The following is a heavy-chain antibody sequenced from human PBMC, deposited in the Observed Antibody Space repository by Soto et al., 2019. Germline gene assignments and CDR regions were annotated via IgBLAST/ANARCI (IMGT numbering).Heavy chain of an antibody. D-gene: IGHD2-15*01. CDR3: ARRGGICSGGSCYPNYYYYGMDV. J-gene: IGHJ6*02. Sequence: QVQLVQSGAEVKKPGSSVKVSCKASGGTFSSYAISWVRQAPGQWLEWMGGIIPIFGTANYAQKFQGRVTITADESTSTAYMELSSLRSEDTAVYYCARRGGICSGGSCYPNYYYYGMDVWGQGTTVTVSS. CDR2: IIPIFGTA. CDR1: GGTFSSYA. V-gene: IGHV1-69*01.